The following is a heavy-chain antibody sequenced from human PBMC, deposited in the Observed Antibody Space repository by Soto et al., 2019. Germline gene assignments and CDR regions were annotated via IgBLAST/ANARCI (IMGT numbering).Heavy chain of an antibody. Sequence: SETLSLTCTVSGSSINSSGYYWGWIRQPPGKGLEWIGSMFYGVSTYYNPSLKSRVTVSVDTSKNQFSLNLRSVTAADTAVYYCARLPSRHLVDYWGQGTLVTAPQ. CDR3: ARLPSRHLVDY. CDR2: MFYGVST. D-gene: IGHD3-3*02. V-gene: IGHV4-39*01. J-gene: IGHJ4*02. CDR1: GSSINSSGYY.